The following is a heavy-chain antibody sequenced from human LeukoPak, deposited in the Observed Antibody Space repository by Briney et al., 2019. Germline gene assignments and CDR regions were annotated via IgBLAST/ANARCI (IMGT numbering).Heavy chain of an antibody. CDR1: GVSISSSMCY. J-gene: IGHJ2*01. D-gene: IGHD3-10*01. CDR2: ICDSGST. CDR3: ARHINYYGSGSYYLVPIYWYFDL. V-gene: IGHV4-39*01. Sequence: PSETLSLTCTVSGVSISSSMCYWGGIPQPPGQGLEWIVSICDSGSTYSNPSLKRRVTISVDTSKIQFSLRLSSVTAADTAVYYCARHINYYGSGSYYLVPIYWYFDLWGRGTLVTVSS.